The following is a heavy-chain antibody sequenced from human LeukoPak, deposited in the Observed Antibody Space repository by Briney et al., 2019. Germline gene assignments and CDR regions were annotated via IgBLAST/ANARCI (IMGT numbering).Heavy chain of an antibody. CDR3: AILWGFLEWLSNFDS. CDR2: ISGSDGST. D-gene: IGHD3-3*01. V-gene: IGHV3-23*01. Sequence: PGGSLRLSCAASGFTFRKYVMNWVRQAPEKGLEWVTGISGSDGSTYYADSVKGRFIISRDNSKNTLYLQMNSLRAEDTAVYYCAILWGFLEWLSNFDSWGPGTLVTVSS. CDR1: GFTFRKYV. J-gene: IGHJ4*02.